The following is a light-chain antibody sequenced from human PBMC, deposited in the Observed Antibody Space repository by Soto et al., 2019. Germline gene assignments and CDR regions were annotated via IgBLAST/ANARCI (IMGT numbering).Light chain of an antibody. CDR1: QSVSDY. CDR2: DAS. J-gene: IGKJ4*01. V-gene: IGKV3-11*01. CDR3: QKLSTWPPS. Sequence: EIVLTQSPATLSLSPGERATLSCRASQSVSDYLAWYQQKRGQAPRLLIYDASNRATGVPARFSGSGSGTDFNLTISRQEPEDFVVFYCQKLSTWPPSFGGGPKVEIK.